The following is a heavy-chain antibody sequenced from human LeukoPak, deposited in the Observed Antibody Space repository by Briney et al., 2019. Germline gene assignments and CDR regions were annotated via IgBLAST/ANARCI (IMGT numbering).Heavy chain of an antibody. D-gene: IGHD1-26*01. J-gene: IGHJ4*02. CDR1: GFTFTSYG. CDR2: VSAYNGNT. CDR3: ARGGLSGAGPSLDY. Sequence: ASVKVSCKASGFTFTSYGISWVRQAPGQGLEWMGWVSAYNGNTNYAQKLQGRVTMTTDTSTSTAYMELRSLGPDDTAVYYCARGGLSGAGPSLDYWGQGTLVTVPS. V-gene: IGHV1-18*01.